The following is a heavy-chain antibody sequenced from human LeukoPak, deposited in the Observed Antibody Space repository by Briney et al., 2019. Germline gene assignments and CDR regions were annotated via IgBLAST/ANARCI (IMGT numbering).Heavy chain of an antibody. V-gene: IGHV3-74*01. J-gene: IGHJ4*02. CDR3: ARGLLLHYYDSSGYYTD. D-gene: IGHD3-22*01. CDR1: GFTPVSNW. CDR2: IIGDGSST. Sequence: PGGSRRLSCAALGFTPVSNWMDGFGKAPGRGLGWVSRIIGDGSSTSYADSVKGPFTISRDNAKNTLYLQMTSLRSDDTAVYYCARGLLLHYYDSSGYYTDWGQGTLVTVSS.